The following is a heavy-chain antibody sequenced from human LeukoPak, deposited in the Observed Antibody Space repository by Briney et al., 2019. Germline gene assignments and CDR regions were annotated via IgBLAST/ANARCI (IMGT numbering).Heavy chain of an antibody. V-gene: IGHV1-18*01. CDR2: ISAYNGNT. CDR3: ARDSGTKGAFDI. CDR1: GYTFTSYG. J-gene: IGHJ3*02. Sequence: GASVKVSCKASGYTFTSYGISWVRQAPGQGLEWMGWISAYNGNTNYAQKLHGRLTMTTDTSTSTAYMELRSLRSDDTAMYYCARDSGTKGAFDIWGQGTMVIVSS.